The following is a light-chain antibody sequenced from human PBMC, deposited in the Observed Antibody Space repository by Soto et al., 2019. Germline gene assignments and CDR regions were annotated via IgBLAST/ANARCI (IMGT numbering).Light chain of an antibody. J-gene: IGKJ1*01. Sequence: EILLTQSPGSLSVFPGERASLSCRASQNVNNRLAWYQQKAGQAPRLLISGASRRATGIPDRFIGSGSGTDFTLTISRLEPEDYAVYYCQHYITSLTTFGQGTKVDI. CDR1: QNVNNR. CDR2: GAS. CDR3: QHYITSLTT. V-gene: IGKV3-20*01.